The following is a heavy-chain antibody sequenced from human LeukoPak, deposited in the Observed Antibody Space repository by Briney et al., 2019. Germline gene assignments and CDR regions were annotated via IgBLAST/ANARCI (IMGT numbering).Heavy chain of an antibody. J-gene: IGHJ6*03. CDR3: AGQALPYYYYYMGV. CDR2: INHRGST. CDR1: GGSFSGYY. V-gene: IGHV4-34*01. Sequence: SETLSLTCAVYGGSFSGYYWSWIRQPPGKGLEWIGEINHRGSTNYNPSLKSRVTISVDTSKSQFSLKLSSVTAADTAVYYCAGQALPYYYYYMGVWGKGTTVTISS.